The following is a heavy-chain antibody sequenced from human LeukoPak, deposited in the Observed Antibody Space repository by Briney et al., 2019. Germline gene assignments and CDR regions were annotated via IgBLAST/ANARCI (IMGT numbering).Heavy chain of an antibody. D-gene: IGHD3-9*01. CDR2: IYYSGST. CDR3: ARLPLLRYFDWLPTVGMDV. V-gene: IGHV4-59*08. CDR1: GAALSEYY. Sequence: SETLSLTCAVYGAALSEYYWSWIRQSPGKGLEWIGYIYYSGSTNYNPSLKSRVTISVDTSKNQFSLKLSSVTAADTAVYYCARLPLLRYFDWLPTVGMDVWGQGTTVTVSS. J-gene: IGHJ6*02.